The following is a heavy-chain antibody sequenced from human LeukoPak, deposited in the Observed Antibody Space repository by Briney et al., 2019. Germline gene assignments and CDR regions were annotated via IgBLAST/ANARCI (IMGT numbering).Heavy chain of an antibody. J-gene: IGHJ4*02. CDR1: GYTFTGYY. D-gene: IGHD3-22*01. CDR2: INPNSGGT. Sequence: ASVKVSCKASGYTFTGYYMHWLRQAPGQGLEWMGRINPNSGGTNYAQKFQGRVTMTRDTSISTAYMELSRLRSDDTAVYYCARDDLGSGFLMWGQGTLVTVSS. CDR3: ARDDLGSGFLM. V-gene: IGHV1-2*06.